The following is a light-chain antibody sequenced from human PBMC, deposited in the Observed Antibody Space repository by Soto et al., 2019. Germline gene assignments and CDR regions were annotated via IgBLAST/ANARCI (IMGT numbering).Light chain of an antibody. J-gene: IGKJ2*01. Sequence: DIPMTQSPSTLSASVGDRVTITCRASQSISSWLAWYQQKPGKAPKLLIYKASSLESGVPSRFSGSGSGTEFTLTISSLQPDDFATYYCQQYNHYYTFGQGTKLQIK. V-gene: IGKV1-5*03. CDR2: KAS. CDR3: QQYNHYYT. CDR1: QSISSW.